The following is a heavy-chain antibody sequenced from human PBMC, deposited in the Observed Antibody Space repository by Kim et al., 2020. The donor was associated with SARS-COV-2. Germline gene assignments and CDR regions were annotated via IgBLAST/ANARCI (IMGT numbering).Heavy chain of an antibody. D-gene: IGHD1-26*01. V-gene: IGHV1-46*01. Sequence: ASVKVSCKASGYTFASSHVHWVRQAPGQGLEWLGLIDPNGDTAYAQKFQGRVTITRDTSTSTAYMELSSLRSEDTGIYYCAREVGDTDYWGQGTLVTVSS. CDR3: AREVGDTDY. J-gene: IGHJ4*02. CDR1: GYTFASSH. CDR2: IDPNGDTA.